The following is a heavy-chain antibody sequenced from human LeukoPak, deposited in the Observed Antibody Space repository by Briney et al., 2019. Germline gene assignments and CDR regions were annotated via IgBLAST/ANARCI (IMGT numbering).Heavy chain of an antibody. CDR3: ARVSVRDYYGSGSYRY. CDR2: MNPNSGNT. D-gene: IGHD3-10*01. Sequence: ASVKVSCKASGYTFTSYDINWVRQATGQGLEWMGWMNPNSGNTGYTQKFQGRVTMTRNTSISTAYMELSSLRSEDTAVYYCARVSVRDYYGSGSYRYWGQGTLVTVSS. CDR1: GYTFTSYD. V-gene: IGHV1-8*01. J-gene: IGHJ4*02.